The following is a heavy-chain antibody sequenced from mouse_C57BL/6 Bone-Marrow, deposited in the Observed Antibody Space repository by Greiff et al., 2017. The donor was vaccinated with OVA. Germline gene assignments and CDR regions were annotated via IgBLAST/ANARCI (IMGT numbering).Heavy chain of an antibody. J-gene: IGHJ1*03. CDR1: GYTFTSYD. CDR3: ARDYGSSYVGYFDV. Sequence: VQLQESGPELVKPGASVKLSCKASGYTFTSYDINWVKQRPGQGLEWIGWIYPRDGSTKYNEKFKGKATLTVDTSSSTAYMELHSLTSEDSAVYFCARDYGSSYVGYFDVWGTGTTVTVSS. CDR2: IYPRDGST. D-gene: IGHD1-1*01. V-gene: IGHV1-85*01.